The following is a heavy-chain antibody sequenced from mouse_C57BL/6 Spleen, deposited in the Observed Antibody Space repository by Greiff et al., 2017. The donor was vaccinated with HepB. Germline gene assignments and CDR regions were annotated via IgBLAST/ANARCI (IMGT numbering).Heavy chain of an antibody. CDR3: TGPITGPYAMDY. V-gene: IGHV6-3*01. CDR2: IRLKSDNYAT. CDR1: GFTFSNYW. J-gene: IGHJ4*01. D-gene: IGHD4-1*01. Sequence: EVQLQESGGGLVQPGGSMKLSCVASGFTFSNYWMNWVRQSPEKGLEWVAQIRLKSDNYATHYAESVKGRFTISRDDSKSSVYLQMNNLRAEDTGIYYCTGPITGPYAMDYWGQGTSVTVSS.